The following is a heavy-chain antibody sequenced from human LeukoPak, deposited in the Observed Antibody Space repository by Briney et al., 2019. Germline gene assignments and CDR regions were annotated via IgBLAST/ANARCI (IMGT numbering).Heavy chain of an antibody. J-gene: IGHJ3*02. Sequence: GESLKISCKGSGYSFTSYWIGWVRQMPGKGLEWMGIIYPGDSETRYSPSFQSQVTISADKSISTAYPQWSSLKASDTAMYYCAGAIVGAATAFDIWGQGTMVTVSS. CDR3: AGAIVGAATAFDI. V-gene: IGHV5-51*01. CDR1: GYSFTSYW. D-gene: IGHD1-26*01. CDR2: IYPGDSET.